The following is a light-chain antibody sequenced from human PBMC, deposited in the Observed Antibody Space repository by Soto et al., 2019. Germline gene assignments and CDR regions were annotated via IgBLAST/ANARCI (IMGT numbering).Light chain of an antibody. V-gene: IGKV3-20*01. Sequence: EIVLTQSPGTLSLSPGERATLSCRASQSVSSNYLAWYQQKPGQAPRLLIYGASSRATGIPDRFSGSGSGTDFTLTISRLEPEDFVVYYCQQYSSSPLTFGGGTKVEIK. CDR1: QSVSSNY. CDR2: GAS. CDR3: QQYSSSPLT. J-gene: IGKJ4*01.